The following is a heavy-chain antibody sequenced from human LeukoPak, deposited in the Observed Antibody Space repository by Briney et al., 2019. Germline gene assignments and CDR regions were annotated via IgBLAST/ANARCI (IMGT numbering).Heavy chain of an antibody. D-gene: IGHD6-19*01. V-gene: IGHV4-34*01. CDR2: INHSGST. J-gene: IGHJ4*02. Sequence: SETLSLTCAVSGGSFSGYYWSWIRQPPGKGLEWIGEINHSGSTNYNPSLKSRGTISVDTSKNQFSLTLSSVTAADTAVYYCASSFPIAVAGKGTFDSWGQGTLVTVSS. CDR1: GGSFSGYY. CDR3: ASSFPIAVAGKGTFDS.